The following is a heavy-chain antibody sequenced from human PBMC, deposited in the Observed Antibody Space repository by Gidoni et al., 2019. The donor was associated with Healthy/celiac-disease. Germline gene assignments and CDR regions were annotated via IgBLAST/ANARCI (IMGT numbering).Heavy chain of an antibody. CDR3: ARVTYCSSTSCLPYYYYYGMDV. Sequence: QVQLVESGGGVVQPGRSLRLSCAASGFTFSSYALHWVRQAPGKGLEWVAVISYDGSNKYYADSVKGRFTISRDNSKNTLYLQMNSLRAEDTAVYYCARVTYCSSTSCLPYYYYYGMDVWGQGTTVTVSS. CDR1: GFTFSSYA. J-gene: IGHJ6*02. CDR2: ISYDGSNK. D-gene: IGHD2-2*01. V-gene: IGHV3-30-3*01.